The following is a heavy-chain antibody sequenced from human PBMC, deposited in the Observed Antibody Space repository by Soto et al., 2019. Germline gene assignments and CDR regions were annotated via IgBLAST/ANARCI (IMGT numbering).Heavy chain of an antibody. CDR2: IYYSGNT. D-gene: IGHD2-2*01. V-gene: IGHV4-30-4*01. CDR1: GGSISSGYYY. CDR3: ARLPAAMTS. J-gene: IGHJ5*02. Sequence: PSETLSLTCSVSGGSISSGYYYWSWIRQPPGKGLEWIGNIYYSGNTYYNPSLKSRLIISIDTSKNQFSLKVGSVTAADTAVYSCARLPAAMTSWGQGTLVTVSS.